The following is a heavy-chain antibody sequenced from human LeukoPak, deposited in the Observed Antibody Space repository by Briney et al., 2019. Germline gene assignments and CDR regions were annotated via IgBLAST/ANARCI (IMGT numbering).Heavy chain of an antibody. J-gene: IGHJ4*02. V-gene: IGHV3-30*18. D-gene: IGHD4-17*01. CDR3: AKVQTVTTWGGFDY. Sequence: GGSLRLSCAASGFTFSSYGMHWVRQAPGKGLEWVAVISYDGSNKYYADSVKGRFTISRDNSKNTLYLQMNSLRAEDTAVYYCAKVQTVTTWGGFDYWGQGTLVTVSS. CDR1: GFTFSSYG. CDR2: ISYDGSNK.